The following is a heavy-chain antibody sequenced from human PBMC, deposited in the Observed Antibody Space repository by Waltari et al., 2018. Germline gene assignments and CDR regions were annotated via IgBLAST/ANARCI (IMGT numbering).Heavy chain of an antibody. V-gene: IGHV1-69-2*01. D-gene: IGHD1-1*01. Sequence: EVQLVQSGAEVKKPGATVKISRQASGYTFIEYYMHWVQQAPGKGLEWMGRVDPEDGKTIYAEKFQGRVTITADRSTDTAYMELTRLRSEDTAVYFCARTTTFKSLDYWGQGTLVTVS. CDR1: GYTFIEYY. CDR3: ARTTTFKSLDY. CDR2: VDPEDGKT. J-gene: IGHJ4*02.